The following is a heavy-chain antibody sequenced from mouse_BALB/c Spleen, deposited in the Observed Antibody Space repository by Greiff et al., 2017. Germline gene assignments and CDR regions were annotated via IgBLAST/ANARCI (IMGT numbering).Heavy chain of an antibody. Sequence: QVQLQQSGAELVRPGTSVKVSCQASGYAFTNYLIEWVKQRPGQGLEWIGVINPGSGGTNYNEKFKGKATLTADKSSSTAYMQLSSLTSDDSAVYFCARLGTTVPYAMDYWGQGTSVTVSS. CDR3: ARLGTTVPYAMDY. CDR1: GYAFTNYL. V-gene: IGHV1-54*01. D-gene: IGHD1-1*01. J-gene: IGHJ4*01. CDR2: INPGSGGT.